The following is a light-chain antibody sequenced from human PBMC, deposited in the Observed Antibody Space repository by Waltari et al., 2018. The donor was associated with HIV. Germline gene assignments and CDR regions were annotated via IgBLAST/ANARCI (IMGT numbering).Light chain of an antibody. J-gene: IGLJ3*02. CDR3: VLYMGSGIWV. CDR2: STT. V-gene: IGLV8-61*01. Sequence: QAVVTQEPSFSVSPGGTVTLTCGLSSGSVSTSYYPSWYQQTPGQAPRPLIYSTTSRSSGVPDRFSGSILGNQAALTITGAQADDESDYYCVLYMGSGIWVFGGGTKVTVL. CDR1: SGSVSTSYY.